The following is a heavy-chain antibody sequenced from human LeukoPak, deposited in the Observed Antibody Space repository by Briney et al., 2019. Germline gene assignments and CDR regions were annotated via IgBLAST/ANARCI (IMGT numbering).Heavy chain of an antibody. CDR3: ARVELGDYVGY. CDR2: FYYSGST. J-gene: IGHJ4*02. D-gene: IGHD1-26*01. V-gene: IGHV4-39*07. CDR1: GGSITSSNYY. Sequence: SETLSLTCTVSGGSITSSNYYWGWIRQPPGKGLEWIGSFYYSGSTNYNPSLKSRFTISVDTSKNQFSLKLSSVTAADTAVYYCARVELGDYVGYWGQGTLVTVSS.